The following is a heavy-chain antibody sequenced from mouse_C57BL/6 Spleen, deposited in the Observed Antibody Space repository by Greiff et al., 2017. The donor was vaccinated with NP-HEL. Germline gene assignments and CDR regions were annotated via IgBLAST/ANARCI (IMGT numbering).Heavy chain of an antibody. J-gene: IGHJ2*01. D-gene: IGHD1-1*01. CDR3: ARSTVVAIGDY. CDR1: GYAFSSYW. V-gene: IGHV1-80*01. CDR2: IYPGDGDT. Sequence: LVESGAELVKPGASVKISCKASGYAFSSYWMNWVKQRPGKGLEWIGQIYPGDGDTNYNGKFKGKATLTADKSSSTAYMQLSSLTSEDSAVYFCARSTVVAIGDYWGQGTTLTVSS.